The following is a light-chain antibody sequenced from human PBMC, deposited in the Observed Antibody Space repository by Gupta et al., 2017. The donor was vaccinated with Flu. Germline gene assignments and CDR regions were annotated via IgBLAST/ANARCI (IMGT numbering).Light chain of an antibody. CDR2: LTS. Sequence: DIQMTQFPSSLSASVGDRLTITCRASQRINSYLSWYQRKPGEAPKLLISLTSTLQSGVPSRFSGSGSGTEFTLTISSLQPEDFATYYCQQSDRSPRTFGQGTKVEIK. V-gene: IGKV1-39*01. CDR1: QRINSY. CDR3: QQSDRSPRT. J-gene: IGKJ2*01.